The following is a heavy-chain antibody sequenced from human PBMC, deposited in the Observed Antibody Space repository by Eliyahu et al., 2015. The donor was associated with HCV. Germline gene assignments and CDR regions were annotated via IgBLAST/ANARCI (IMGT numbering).Heavy chain of an antibody. CDR1: GSTLSGYS. J-gene: IGHJ4*02. D-gene: IGHD4-11*01. CDR2: ISSSSGVI. CDR3: SREGFSNPDY. Sequence: ELRLVESGGGLVQPGGSLRLSCAASGSTLSGYSMNWVRQAPGKGLEWVSYISSSSGVIHYADFVKGRFTISRDNAKNSLFLQMNSLRPEDTAVYYCSREGFSNPDYWGQGTLVTVSS. V-gene: IGHV3-48*04.